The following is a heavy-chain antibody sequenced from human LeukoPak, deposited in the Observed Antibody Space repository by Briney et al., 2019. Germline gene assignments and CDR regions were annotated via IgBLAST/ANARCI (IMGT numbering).Heavy chain of an antibody. V-gene: IGHV4-39*01. CDR2: IYYSGST. Sequence: SETLSLTCTVSGGSISSSSYSWGWIRQPPGKGLEWIGSIYYSGSTYYNPSLKSRVTISVDTSKNQFSLKLSSVTAADTAVYYCARYRTAPDRFFDYWGHGTLVTVSS. CDR1: GGSISSSSYS. D-gene: IGHD3-3*01. J-gene: IGHJ4*01. CDR3: ARYRTAPDRFFDY.